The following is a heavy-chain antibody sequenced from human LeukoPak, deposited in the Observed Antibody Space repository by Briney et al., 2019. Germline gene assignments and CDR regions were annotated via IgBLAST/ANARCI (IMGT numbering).Heavy chain of an antibody. J-gene: IGHJ4*02. CDR3: ARNRGDPSYFDY. D-gene: IGHD4-17*01. CDR2: ISTSSSYI. Sequence: PGGSLRLSCTASGFNFNGYSMNWVRQAPGKGLELVSSISTSSSYIYYADSVKGRFTISRNNPKNSLYLQMNSLRAEDTAVYYCARNRGDPSYFDYWGQGTLVTVSS. V-gene: IGHV3-21*01. CDR1: GFNFNGYS.